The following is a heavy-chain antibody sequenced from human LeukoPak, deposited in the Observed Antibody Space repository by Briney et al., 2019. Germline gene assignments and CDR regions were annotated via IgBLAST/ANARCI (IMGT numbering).Heavy chain of an antibody. CDR2: ISGSGGST. CDR1: GFTFSSYA. D-gene: IGHD3-22*01. J-gene: IGHJ5*02. CDR3: TKALLKVFIRVWFDP. Sequence: GGSLRLSCAASGFTFSSYAMTWVRQAPGKGLEWVSAISGSGGSTYYADSVKGRFTISRDNSKNTLYLQMNSLRAEDTAVYYCTKALLKVFIRVWFDPWGQGTLSPSPQ. V-gene: IGHV3-23*01.